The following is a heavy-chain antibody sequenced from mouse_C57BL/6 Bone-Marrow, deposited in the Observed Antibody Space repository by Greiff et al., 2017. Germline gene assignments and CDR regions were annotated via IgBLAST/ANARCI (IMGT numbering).Heavy chain of an antibody. CDR3: ARGPYYDGPFDY. D-gene: IGHD1-1*01. J-gene: IGHJ2*01. V-gene: IGHV1-64*01. CDR2: IHPNSGST. CDR1: GYTFTSYW. Sequence: QVQLQQPGAELVKPGASVKLSCKASGYTFTSYWMHWVKQRPGQGLEWIGMIHPNSGSTYYNEKFKSKATLTVDKSSSTAYMQLSSLTSEDAAVYYCARGPYYDGPFDYWGQGTTLTVSS.